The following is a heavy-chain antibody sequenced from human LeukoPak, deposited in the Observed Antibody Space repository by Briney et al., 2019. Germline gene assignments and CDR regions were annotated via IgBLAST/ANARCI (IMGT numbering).Heavy chain of an antibody. D-gene: IGHD6-13*01. CDR3: ARLGYRSFSDIYYYMDI. Sequence: GESLKISCKASGYNFPKYWIGWVRHMPGKGLEWLGIIYPDDSETETRYNPTFQGQVTISADKSISTAYLQWRSLKASDTAIYYCARLGYRSFSDIYYYMDIWGKGTTVTVSS. CDR1: GYNFPKYW. CDR2: IYPDDSETET. J-gene: IGHJ6*03. V-gene: IGHV5-51*01.